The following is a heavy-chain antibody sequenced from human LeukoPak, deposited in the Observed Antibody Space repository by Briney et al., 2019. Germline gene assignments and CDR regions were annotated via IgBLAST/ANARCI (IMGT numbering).Heavy chain of an antibody. Sequence: GASVKVSCKASGYTFTSYGISWVRQAPGQGLEWMGWISAYNGYTNYAQKLQGRVTMTTDTSTSTAYMELRRLRSDDTAMYYCARGPNIAAAGIYVYWGQGTLVTVSS. CDR3: ARGPNIAAAGIYVY. CDR2: ISAYNGYT. D-gene: IGHD6-13*01. CDR1: GYTFTSYG. V-gene: IGHV1-18*01. J-gene: IGHJ4*02.